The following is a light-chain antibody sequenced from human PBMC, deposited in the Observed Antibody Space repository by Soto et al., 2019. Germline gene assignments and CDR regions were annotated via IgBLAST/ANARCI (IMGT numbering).Light chain of an antibody. CDR1: ESIDNW. Sequence: DIQVTQSPSTLSASVGDAVTITCRASESIDNWLAWYQQKPGKAPKLLIFAASIRLPTVPARFSGSVSGTEFTLTISGLQSEDFAVYFCQQYTDRPRTFGQGTKVDIK. J-gene: IGKJ1*01. V-gene: IGKV1-5*01. CDR2: AAS. CDR3: QQYTDRPRT.